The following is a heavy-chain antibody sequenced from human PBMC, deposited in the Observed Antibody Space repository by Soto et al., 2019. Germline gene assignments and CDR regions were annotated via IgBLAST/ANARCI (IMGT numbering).Heavy chain of an antibody. CDR3: ARSWVTGKGGIDV. CDR1: GYTFTSYG. J-gene: IGHJ6*02. D-gene: IGHD3-16*01. CDR2: INGYTGNT. V-gene: IGHV1-18*01. Sequence: QVQLVQSGAEVKKPGASVKVSCKASGYTFTSYGLSWVRQAPGLGLEWMGWINGYTGNTNYAQKFQGRVTMTTDTSTNTAYLDLWTLISDDTAVYYCARSWVTGKGGIDVWGQGTTVTVSS.